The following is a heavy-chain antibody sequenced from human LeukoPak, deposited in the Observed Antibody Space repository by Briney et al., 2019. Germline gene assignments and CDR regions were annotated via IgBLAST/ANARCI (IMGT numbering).Heavy chain of an antibody. Sequence: GGSLRLSCAASGFTFSSYAMHWVRQAPGKGLEWVAVISYDGSNKYYADSVKGRFTISRDNSKNTLYLQMNSLRAEDTAVYYCARALTRIMITFGGADYWGQGTLVTVS. CDR2: ISYDGSNK. J-gene: IGHJ4*02. CDR1: GFTFSSYA. CDR3: ARALTRIMITFGGADY. V-gene: IGHV3-30*04. D-gene: IGHD3-16*01.